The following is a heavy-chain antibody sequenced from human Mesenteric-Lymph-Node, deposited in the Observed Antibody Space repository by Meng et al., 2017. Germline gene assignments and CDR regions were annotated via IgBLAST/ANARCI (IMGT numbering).Heavy chain of an antibody. D-gene: IGHD6-19*01. V-gene: IGHV1-2*02. CDR3: ARRAYSSGRYGIEYYFDY. J-gene: IGHJ4*02. CDR1: GYTFTGYY. CDR2: INPNSGGT. Sequence: ASVKVSCKASGYTFTGYYMHWVRQAPGQGLEWMGWINPNSGGTNYAQKFQGRVTMTRDTSISTACMELSRLRSDDTAVYYCARRAYSSGRYGIEYYFDYWGQGPLVTVSS.